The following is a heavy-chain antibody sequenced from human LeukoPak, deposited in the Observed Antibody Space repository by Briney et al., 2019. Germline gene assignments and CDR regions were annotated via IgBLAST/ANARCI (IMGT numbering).Heavy chain of an antibody. Sequence: GGSLRLSCAASGFTFSSYAMSWVRQAPGKGLEWVSAIRGSGGSTYYADSVKGRFTISRDNSKNTLYLQMNSLRAEDTAVYYCAKGRPLLEWSGPDYWGQGTLVTVSS. V-gene: IGHV3-23*01. CDR3: AKGRPLLEWSGPDY. CDR1: GFTFSSYA. CDR2: IRGSGGST. J-gene: IGHJ4*02. D-gene: IGHD3-3*01.